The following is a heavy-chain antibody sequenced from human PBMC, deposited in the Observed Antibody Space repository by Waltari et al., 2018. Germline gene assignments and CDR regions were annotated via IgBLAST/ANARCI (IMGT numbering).Heavy chain of an antibody. CDR1: GYSFTSYW. CDR2: IYPGDSDT. D-gene: IGHD1-1*01. CDR3: ARQVSWPTGRVQNWYFDL. V-gene: IGHV5-51*01. Sequence: EVQLVQSGAEVKKPGESLKISCKGSGYSFTSYWIGWVRQMPGQGLEWMGSIYPGDSDTRYSPSFQGQVTISADKSISTAYLQWSSLKASDTAMYYCARQVSWPTGRVQNWYFDLWGRGTLVTVSS. J-gene: IGHJ2*01.